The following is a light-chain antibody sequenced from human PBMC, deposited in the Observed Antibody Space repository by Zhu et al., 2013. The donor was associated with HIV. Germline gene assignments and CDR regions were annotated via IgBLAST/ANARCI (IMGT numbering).Light chain of an antibody. Sequence: DIQMTQSPSSLSASVGDRVTIICRASQSISNYLAWYQQKAGKAPKVLIHDVSNLEGGVPSRFRGSGSGTEYTLTITSLQPEDVGTYYCQQYISRLTFGQGTKVQIK. J-gene: IGKJ1*01. CDR3: QQYISRLT. CDR2: DVS. V-gene: IGKV1-27*01. CDR1: QSISNY.